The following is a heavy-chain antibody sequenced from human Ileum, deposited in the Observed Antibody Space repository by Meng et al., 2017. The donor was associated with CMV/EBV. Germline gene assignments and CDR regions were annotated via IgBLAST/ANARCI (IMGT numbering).Heavy chain of an antibody. CDR2: TKHSGST. CDR1: GGYLCGYH. V-gene: IGHV4-34*01. CDR3: ARGRGNDYGDPERWFDP. D-gene: IGHD4-17*01. J-gene: IGHJ5*02. Sequence: QVQQWGAVLLTPAGTRSCTCSREGGYLCGYHWSWIRQHPGKGLEWIGATKHSGSTNYNPSLQSRVTISVETSKNQFSLKLSSVTAEDTAVYYCARGRGNDYGDPERWFDPWGQRTLVTVSS.